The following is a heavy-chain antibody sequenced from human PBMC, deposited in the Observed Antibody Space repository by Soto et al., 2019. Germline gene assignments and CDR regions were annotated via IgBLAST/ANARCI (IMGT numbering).Heavy chain of an antibody. CDR3: ARGRVVVVVVAASYYYYGMDV. V-gene: IGHV1-69*01. CDR2: IIPIFGTA. D-gene: IGHD2-15*01. J-gene: IGHJ6*02. CDR1: GGTFSSYA. Sequence: QVQLVQSGAEVKKPGSSVKVSCKASGGTFSSYAISWVRQAPGQGLEWMGGIIPIFGTANYAQQFQGRVTVTEDESTSAAYMELSGLRSEDTAVYYCARGRVVVVVVAASYYYYGMDVWGQGTTVTVSS.